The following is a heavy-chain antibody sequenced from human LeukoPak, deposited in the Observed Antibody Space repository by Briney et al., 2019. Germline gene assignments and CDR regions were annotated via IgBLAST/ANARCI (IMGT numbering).Heavy chain of an antibody. D-gene: IGHD5-12*01. V-gene: IGHV1-2*02. CDR1: GYTFTGYY. Sequence: ASVKVSCKASGYTFTGYYMHWVRQAPGQGLEWMGWINPNSGGTNYAQKFQGRVTMTRDTSTSTAYMELSRLRSDDTAVYYCARESIVATISFDYWGQGTLVTVSS. CDR3: ARESIVATISFDY. CDR2: INPNSGGT. J-gene: IGHJ4*02.